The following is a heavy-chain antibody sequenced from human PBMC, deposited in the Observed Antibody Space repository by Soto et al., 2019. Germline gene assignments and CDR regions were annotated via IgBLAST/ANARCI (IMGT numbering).Heavy chain of an antibody. J-gene: IGHJ4*02. Sequence: QVQLQESGPGLVKPSQTLSLTRTVSGGSISSGDYYWSWIRQPPGKGLEWIGYIYYSGSTYYNPSLKSRVTISVDTSKNQFSLKLSSVTAADTAVYYCARYSYYYDSSGYRPLDYWGQGTLVTVSS. D-gene: IGHD3-22*01. CDR2: IYYSGST. CDR3: ARYSYYYDSSGYRPLDY. CDR1: GGSISSGDYY. V-gene: IGHV4-30-4*01.